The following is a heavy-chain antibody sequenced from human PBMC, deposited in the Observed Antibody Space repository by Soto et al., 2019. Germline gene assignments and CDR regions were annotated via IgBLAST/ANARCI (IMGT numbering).Heavy chain of an antibody. CDR1: GFSLSNYV. Sequence: GGSLRLSCAASGFSLSNYVMHWVRQAPGKGLEWVAIIWHDGNTKYYVDSVKGRFTISRDNSKNTLYLQVNSLRAEDTAVYYCARAPYCTNGVCSHLDYWGQGTLVTVSS. V-gene: IGHV3-33*01. D-gene: IGHD2-8*01. CDR3: ARAPYCTNGVCSHLDY. CDR2: IWHDGNTK. J-gene: IGHJ4*02.